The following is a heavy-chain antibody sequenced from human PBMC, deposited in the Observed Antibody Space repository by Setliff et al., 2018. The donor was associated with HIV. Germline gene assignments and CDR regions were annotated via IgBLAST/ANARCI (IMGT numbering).Heavy chain of an antibody. Sequence: PGGSLRLSCAASGFTFSDCSMNWVRQAPGKGLEWISYITSTGSTIFYADSVKGRFTISRDNDKNSVHLQMTSLRAEDTAVYYCARGYGSGSYYNWFDPWGQGTLVTVSA. J-gene: IGHJ5*02. CDR1: GFTFSDCS. D-gene: IGHD3-10*01. CDR2: ITSTGSTI. CDR3: ARGYGSGSYYNWFDP. V-gene: IGHV3-48*01.